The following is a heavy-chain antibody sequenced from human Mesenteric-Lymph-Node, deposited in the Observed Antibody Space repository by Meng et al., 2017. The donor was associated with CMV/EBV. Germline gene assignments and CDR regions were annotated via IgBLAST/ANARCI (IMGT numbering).Heavy chain of an antibody. CDR2: IYWDDDK. CDR3: AHARSSTSWYGGYVDY. V-gene: IGHV2-5*02. Sequence: CSPTTSGVGVGWIRQPPGKALEWLTVIYWDDDKRYSPSLENRLTITKDTSRNQVVLTMTNMDPVDTATYYCAHARSSTSWYGGYVDYWGQGTLVTVSS. D-gene: IGHD2-2*01. J-gene: IGHJ4*02. CDR1: CSPTTSGVG.